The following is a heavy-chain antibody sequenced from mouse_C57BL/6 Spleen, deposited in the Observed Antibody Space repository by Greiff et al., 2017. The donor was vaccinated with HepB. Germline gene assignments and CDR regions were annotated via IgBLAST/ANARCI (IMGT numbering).Heavy chain of an antibody. CDR3: ARDTYSNYDYAMDY. Sequence: ESGPGLVKPSQSLSLTCSVTGYSITSGYYWNWIRQFPGNKLEWMGYISYDGSNNYNPSLKNRISITRDTSKNQFFLKLNSVTTEDTATYDCARDTYSNYDYAMDYWGQGTSVTVSS. V-gene: IGHV3-6*01. CDR2: ISYDGSN. J-gene: IGHJ4*01. D-gene: IGHD2-5*01. CDR1: GYSITSGYY.